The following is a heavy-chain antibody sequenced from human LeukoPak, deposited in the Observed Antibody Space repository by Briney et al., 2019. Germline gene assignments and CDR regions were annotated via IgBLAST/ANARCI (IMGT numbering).Heavy chain of an antibody. CDR1: GGSISSSSYY. V-gene: IGHV4-39*01. D-gene: IGHD4-17*01. CDR3: ARLGERAVYDY. Sequence: SETLSLTCTVSGGSISSSSYYWGWIRQPPGKGLEWIGSIYYSGSTYYNPSLKSRVTISVDTSKNQFSLKLSSVTAADTAVYYCARLGERAVYDYWGQGTLVTVSS. J-gene: IGHJ4*02. CDR2: IYYSGST.